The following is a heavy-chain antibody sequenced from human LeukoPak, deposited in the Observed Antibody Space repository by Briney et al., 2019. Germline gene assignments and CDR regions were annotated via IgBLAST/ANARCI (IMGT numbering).Heavy chain of an antibody. D-gene: IGHD2-2*01. CDR3: ARGPYQLLPYYYYYGMDV. J-gene: IGHJ6*02. V-gene: IGHV4-59*01. CDR1: GGSISSYY. CDR2: IYYSGST. Sequence: SETLSLTCTVSGGSISSYYWSWIRQPPGKGLEWIGYIYYSGSTNYNPSLKSRVTISVDTSKNQFSLKLSSVTAADTAVYYCARGPYQLLPYYYYYGMDVWGQGTTVTVSS.